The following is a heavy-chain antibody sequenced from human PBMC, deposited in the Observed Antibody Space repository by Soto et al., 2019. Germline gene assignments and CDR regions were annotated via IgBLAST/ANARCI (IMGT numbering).Heavy chain of an antibody. CDR1: GFTFSSYS. Sequence: PGGSLRLSCAASGFTFSSYSRNWVRQAPGKGLEWVSSISSSSSYIYYADSVKGRFTISRDNAKNSLYLQMNSLRAEDTAVYYCARAHVFDSSGYWPGMTGDYWGQGTLVTVSS. V-gene: IGHV3-21*04. CDR2: ISSSSSYI. CDR3: ARAHVFDSSGYWPGMTGDY. D-gene: IGHD3-22*01. J-gene: IGHJ4*02.